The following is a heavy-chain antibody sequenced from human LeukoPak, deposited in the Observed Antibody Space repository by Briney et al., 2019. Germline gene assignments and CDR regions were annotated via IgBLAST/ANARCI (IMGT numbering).Heavy chain of an antibody. CDR3: ARHAVATLWYFDY. D-gene: IGHD5-12*01. CDR1: GGSISSYY. V-gene: IGHV4-59*08. CDR2: IYYSGST. Sequence: MASETLSLTCTVSGGSISSYYWSWIRQPPGKGLEWIGYIYYSGSTNYNPSLKSRVTISVDTSKKQFSLKLSSVTAADTAVYYCARHAVATLWYFDYWGQGTLVTVSS. J-gene: IGHJ4*02.